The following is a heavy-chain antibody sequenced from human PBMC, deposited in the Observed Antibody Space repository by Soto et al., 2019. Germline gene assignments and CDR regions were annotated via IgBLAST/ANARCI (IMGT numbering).Heavy chain of an antibody. CDR3: AWTPQIFGVVTPSYYYYGMDV. D-gene: IGHD3-3*01. V-gene: IGHV3-11*01. CDR1: RLNLSDYY. J-gene: IGHJ6*01. CDR2: ISSSGSTI. Sequence: KPRRSLVVPWVPSRLNLSDYYMSWTRQAPGKGLESPSYISSSGSTIYYADSVKGRFTISRDNAKNSLYLQMNSLRAEDTAVYYCAWTPQIFGVVTPSYYYYGMDVWGQGTTVTVSS.